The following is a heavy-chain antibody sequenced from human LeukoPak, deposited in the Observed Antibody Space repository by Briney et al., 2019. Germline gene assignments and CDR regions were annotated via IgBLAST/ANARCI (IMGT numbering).Heavy chain of an antibody. Sequence: PGGSLRLSCAASGFTFSSYSMSWVRQAPGKGLEWVSSISSSSSYIYYADSVKGRFTISRDNAKNSLYLQMNSLRAEDTAVYYCARPSYGPYGMDGWGQGTTVTVSS. V-gene: IGHV3-21*01. D-gene: IGHD4-17*01. CDR2: ISSSSSYI. CDR3: ARPSYGPYGMDG. J-gene: IGHJ6*02. CDR1: GFTFSSYS.